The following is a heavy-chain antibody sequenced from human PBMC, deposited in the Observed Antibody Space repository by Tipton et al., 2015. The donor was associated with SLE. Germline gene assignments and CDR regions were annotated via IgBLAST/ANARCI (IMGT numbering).Heavy chain of an antibody. CDR1: GYTFTSYG. J-gene: IGHJ4*02. V-gene: IGHV1-18*01. D-gene: IGHD2-15*01. CDR2: ISAYNHNA. CDR3: ARTLGYCIDYECSPETLDF. Sequence: QLVQSGAEVKKPGASVKVSCKASGYTFTSYGLSWVRQAPGQGLEWMGWISAYNHNANYAQNFQGRVTMTADRSTSTAYMELRSLRSDDTAVYHCARTLGYCIDYECSPETLDFWGQGTLVTVSS.